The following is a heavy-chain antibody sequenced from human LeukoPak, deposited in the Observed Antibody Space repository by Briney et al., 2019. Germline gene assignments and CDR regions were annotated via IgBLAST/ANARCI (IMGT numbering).Heavy chain of an antibody. V-gene: IGHV4-34*01. CDR3: ATRINYYGSGSSDY. J-gene: IGHJ4*02. CDR2: INHSGST. D-gene: IGHD3-10*01. CDR1: RGSFSGYY. Sequence: PSETLSLTCAVYRGSFSGYYWSWIRQPPGKGLEWIGVINHSGSTNYNPSLKSRVTISVDTSKNQFSLKLSSVTAADTAVYYCATRINYYGSGSSDYWGQGTLVTVSS.